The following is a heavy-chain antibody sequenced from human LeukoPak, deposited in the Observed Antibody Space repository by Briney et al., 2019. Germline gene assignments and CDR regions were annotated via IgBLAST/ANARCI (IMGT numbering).Heavy chain of an antibody. CDR2: IIPIFGTA. CDR1: GGTFSSYA. V-gene: IGHV1-69*01. CDR3: ARAATMVRGVHDY. D-gene: IGHD3-10*01. J-gene: IGHJ4*02. Sequence: SVKVSCKASGGTFSSYAVSWVRQAPGQGLEWMGGIIPIFGTANYAQKFQGRVTITADESTSTAYMELSSLRSEDTAVYYCARAATMVRGVHDYWGQGTLVTVSS.